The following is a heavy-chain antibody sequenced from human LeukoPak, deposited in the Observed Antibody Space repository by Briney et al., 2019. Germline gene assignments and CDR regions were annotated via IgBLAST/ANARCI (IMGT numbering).Heavy chain of an antibody. CDR2: INHSGST. CDR1: GGSFSGYY. J-gene: IGHJ5*02. D-gene: IGHD3-22*01. CDR3: ARGRLSYYYDSRGWFDP. Sequence: SETLSLPCAVYGGSFSGYYWSWIRQPPGEGLEWIGEINHSGSTNYNPSLKSRVTISVDTSKNQFSLKLSSVTAADTAVYYCARGRLSYYYDSRGWFDPWGQGTLVTVSS. V-gene: IGHV4-34*01.